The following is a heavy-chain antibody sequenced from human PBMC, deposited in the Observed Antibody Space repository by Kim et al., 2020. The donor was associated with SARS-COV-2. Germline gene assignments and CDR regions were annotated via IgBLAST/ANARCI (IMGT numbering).Heavy chain of an antibody. Sequence: GGSLRLSCAASGFTFSDYGMHWVRQAPGRGLEWVAIISNAGNNKYYVDSVKGRFTISRDNSKNTGYLHMNSLRAEDTAVYYCAKDGEFGYVDYVGFFD. D-gene: IGHD4-17*01. V-gene: IGHV3-30*18. J-gene: IGHJ4*03. CDR1: GFTFSDYG. CDR2: ISNAGNNK. CDR3: AKDGEFGYVDYVGFFD.